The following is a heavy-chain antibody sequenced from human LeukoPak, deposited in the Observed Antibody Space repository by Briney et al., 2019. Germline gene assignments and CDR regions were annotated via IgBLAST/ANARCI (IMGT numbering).Heavy chain of an antibody. Sequence: LGKSLRLSCAASGSTFNNYGMHWVRQAPGKGLEWVAVISYDGRNKHYPDSVKGRFTISRDISTDTLWLQMDSLRTEDTAVYYCAKGPLRGTAAAIDYWGQGTLVTVSS. CDR3: AKGPLRGTAAAIDY. J-gene: IGHJ4*02. CDR1: GSTFNNYG. V-gene: IGHV3-30*18. CDR2: ISYDGRNK. D-gene: IGHD2-2*01.